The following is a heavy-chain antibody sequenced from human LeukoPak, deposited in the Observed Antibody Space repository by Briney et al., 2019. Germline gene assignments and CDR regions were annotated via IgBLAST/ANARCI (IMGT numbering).Heavy chain of an antibody. CDR1: GLTSSSSA. V-gene: IGHV3-23*01. CDR2: ISVSGGST. Sequence: GRSLRLSCAPSGLTSSSSAMSWVRLAPGKGLEWVSAISVSGGSTYYADSVKGRFNISREHSKNTLYLQMNSVRAEDTAVHYCAKAPWTIFGVVPFDYWGQGTLVSVFS. D-gene: IGHD3-3*01. J-gene: IGHJ4*02. CDR3: AKAPWTIFGVVPFDY.